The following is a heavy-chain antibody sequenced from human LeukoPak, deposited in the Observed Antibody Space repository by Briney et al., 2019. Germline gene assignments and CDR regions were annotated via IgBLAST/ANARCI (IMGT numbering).Heavy chain of an antibody. CDR3: ARVGDNTVSHDY. V-gene: IGHV1-8*01. CDR1: GYTFTSYD. Sequence: ASVKVSCKASGYTFTSYDINWVRQATGQGLEWMGWMNPNSGNTGYAQKFQGRVTMTRNTSISTAYMELSSLRSEDTAVYYCARVGDNTVSHDYWGQGTLVTVSS. CDR2: MNPNSGNT. D-gene: IGHD3-10*01. J-gene: IGHJ4*02.